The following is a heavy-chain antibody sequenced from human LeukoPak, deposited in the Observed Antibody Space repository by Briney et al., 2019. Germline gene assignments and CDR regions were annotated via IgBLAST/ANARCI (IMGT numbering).Heavy chain of an antibody. V-gene: IGHV1-24*01. CDR1: GYTLTELS. CDR2: FDPEDGET. CDR3: ATDLYCGGDCYPSYYYYGMDV. Sequence: GASVKVSCKVSGYTLTELSMHWVRQAPGKGLEWMGGFDPEDGETIYAQKFQGRVTMTGDTSTDTAYMELSSLRSEDTAVYYCATDLYCGGDCYPSYYYYGMDVWGQGTTVTVSS. D-gene: IGHD2-21*02. J-gene: IGHJ6*02.